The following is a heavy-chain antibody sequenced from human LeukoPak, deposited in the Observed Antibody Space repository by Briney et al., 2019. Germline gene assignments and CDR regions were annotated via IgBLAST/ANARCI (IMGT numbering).Heavy chain of an antibody. Sequence: GGSLRLSCAASGFTFSSYSMNWVRQAPGKGLEWVANIKQDGSKKSYVDSVKGRFTISRDNAKNSLYLQMNSLRAEDTAIYYCTRVGYIDEGIDYWGQGTLVTVSS. D-gene: IGHD5-24*01. V-gene: IGHV3-7*04. CDR1: GFTFSSYS. CDR2: IKQDGSKK. CDR3: TRVGYIDEGIDY. J-gene: IGHJ4*02.